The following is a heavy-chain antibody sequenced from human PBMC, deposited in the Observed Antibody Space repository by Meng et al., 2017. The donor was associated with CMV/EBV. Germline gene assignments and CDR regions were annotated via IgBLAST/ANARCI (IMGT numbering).Heavy chain of an antibody. V-gene: IGHV3-30*04. CDR2: ISYDGSNK. CDR3: ARAFNY. Sequence: SLKISCAASGFTFSSYAMHWVRQAPGKGLEWVAVISYDGSNKYYADSVKGRFTISRDNSKNTLYLQMNSLRAEDTAVYYCARAFNYWGQGTLVTVSS. J-gene: IGHJ4*02. CDR1: GFTFSSYA.